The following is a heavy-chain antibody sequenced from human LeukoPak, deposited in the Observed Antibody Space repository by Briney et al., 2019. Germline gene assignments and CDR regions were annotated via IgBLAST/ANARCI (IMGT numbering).Heavy chain of an antibody. D-gene: IGHD3-10*01. V-gene: IGHV1-18*01. J-gene: IGHJ4*02. CDR3: ARFGPTYYYGSGGKGVDY. CDR1: GYTFTSYG. Sequence: ASVTVSCMASGYTFTSYGISWVRQAPGQGREWMGWISAYNGNTNYAQKLQGRVTMTADTSTSTAYMELRSLRSDDTAVYYCARFGPTYYYGSGGKGVDYWGQGTLVTVSS. CDR2: ISAYNGNT.